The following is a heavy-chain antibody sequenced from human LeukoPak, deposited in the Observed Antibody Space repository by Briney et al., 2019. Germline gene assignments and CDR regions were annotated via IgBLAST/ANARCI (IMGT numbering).Heavy chain of an antibody. Sequence: SETLSLTCAVYGGSFSGYYWSWIRQPAGKGLEWIGEINHSGSTNYNPSLKSRVTISVDTSKNQFSLKLSSVTAADTAVYYCARDGAIVWNHGRYYYYYMDVWGKGTTVTVSS. CDR2: INHSGST. CDR3: ARDGAIVWNHGRYYYYYMDV. D-gene: IGHD1-14*01. CDR1: GGSFSGYY. J-gene: IGHJ6*03. V-gene: IGHV4-34*01.